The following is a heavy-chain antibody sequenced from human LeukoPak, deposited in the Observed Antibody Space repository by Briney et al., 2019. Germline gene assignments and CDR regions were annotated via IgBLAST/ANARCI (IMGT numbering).Heavy chain of an antibody. CDR1: GYTFTDYY. Sequence: GASVKVSCKASGYTFTDYYIQWVRQAPGQGPEWMGTIRPGQNRMTYAHQGRLTMTRDMSTTTGYMELSSLRSEDTAVYYCVREKSGGTYDYWGQGTLVTVS. V-gene: IGHV1-46*01. D-gene: IGHD3-16*01. J-gene: IGHJ4*02. CDR3: VREKSGGTYDY. CDR2: IRPGQNRM.